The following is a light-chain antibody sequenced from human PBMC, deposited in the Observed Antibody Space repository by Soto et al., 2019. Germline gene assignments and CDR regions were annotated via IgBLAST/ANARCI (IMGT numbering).Light chain of an antibody. CDR1: SSDVGGYNY. J-gene: IGLJ1*01. CDR2: DVT. Sequence: AVLTQPRTVSGYPGQSLTISCTGTSSDVGGYNYVSWYQQYPGKVPKLMIYDVTKRPSGVPDRFSGSKSGNTASLTISGLQAEDEADYYCCSHAGSYTYVFGTGTKVTV. CDR3: CSHAGSYTYV. V-gene: IGLV2-11*01.